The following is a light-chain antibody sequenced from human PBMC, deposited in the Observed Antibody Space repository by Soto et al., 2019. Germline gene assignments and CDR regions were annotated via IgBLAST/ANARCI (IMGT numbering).Light chain of an antibody. J-gene: IGKJ1*01. CDR2: GAS. CDR1: QSVSRN. CDR3: HQYNNWPPWT. Sequence: EIVKTQSPATLSVSPGERATLSCRASQSVSRNLAWYQQTPGQAPRLLMYGASTRATGIPARFSGSGSGTEFTLTISSLQSEDFAVYYCHQYNNWPPWTFGQGTKVEIK. V-gene: IGKV3-15*01.